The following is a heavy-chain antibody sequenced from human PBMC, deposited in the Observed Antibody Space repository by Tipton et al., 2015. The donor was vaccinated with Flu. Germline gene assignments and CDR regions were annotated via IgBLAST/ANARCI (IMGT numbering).Heavy chain of an antibody. CDR3: AKDDGDDYDSSVYYGYFDY. J-gene: IGHJ4*02. CDR2: IRDDGSNK. D-gene: IGHD3-22*01. CDR1: GFTFSSYG. Sequence: QVQLVQSGGGVVQPGGSLRLSCAASGFTFSSYGMHWVRQAPGKGLEWVAFIRDDGSNKYYADSVKGRFTISSDNSKNTLYLQMNSLRAEDTAVYYCAKDDGDDYDSSVYYGYFDYWGQETLVTVSS. V-gene: IGHV3-30*02.